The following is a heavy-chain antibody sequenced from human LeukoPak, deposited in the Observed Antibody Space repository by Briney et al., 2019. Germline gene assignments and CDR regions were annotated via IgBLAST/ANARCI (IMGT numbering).Heavy chain of an antibody. D-gene: IGHD6-13*01. Sequence: GASVTVSCKASGYTFTGYYMHWVRQAPGQGLEWMGWINPNSGGTNYAQKFQGWVTMTRDTSISTAYMELSRLRSDDTAVYYCARYRAAAAHSGKYGMDVWGQGTTVTVS. V-gene: IGHV1-2*04. CDR3: ARYRAAAAHSGKYGMDV. J-gene: IGHJ6*02. CDR2: INPNSGGT. CDR1: GYTFTGYY.